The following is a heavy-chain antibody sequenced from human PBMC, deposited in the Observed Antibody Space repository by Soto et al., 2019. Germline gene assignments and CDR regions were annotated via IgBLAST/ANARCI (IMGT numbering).Heavy chain of an antibody. V-gene: IGHV3-21*01. D-gene: IGHD2-2*01. CDR1: GFTFSTYT. CDR2: ISSSSSYR. Sequence: PGGSLRLSCATSGFTFSTYTMYWVRQAPGKGLEWVSSISSSSSYRYYTDSVKGRFTISRDNAKNSLYLQMNSLRAEDTAAYYCARANPVYAVVWGQGTLVTVS. CDR3: ARANPVYAVV. J-gene: IGHJ4*02.